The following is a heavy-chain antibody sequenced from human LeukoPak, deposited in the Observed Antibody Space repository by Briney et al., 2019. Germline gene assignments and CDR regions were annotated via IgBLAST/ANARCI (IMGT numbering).Heavy chain of an antibody. CDR2: ISSSSSYM. Sequence: GGSLRLSCTASEFTFGSYSMNWVRQAPGKGLEWVSSISSSSSYMYYADSVKGRFTISRDNAKNSLYLQMNSLRAEDTAVYYCARGNSCSGGSCSYYFDYWGQGTLVTVSS. CDR1: EFTFGSYS. J-gene: IGHJ4*02. CDR3: ARGNSCSGGSCSYYFDY. V-gene: IGHV3-21*01. D-gene: IGHD2-15*01.